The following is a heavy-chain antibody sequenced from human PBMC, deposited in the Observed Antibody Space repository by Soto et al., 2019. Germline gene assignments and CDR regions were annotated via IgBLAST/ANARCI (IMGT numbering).Heavy chain of an antibody. V-gene: IGHV3-7*01. CDR3: AREAYRGYSYPMF. Sequence: PGGSLRLSCAASGFTFSSFWMTWVRQPPGKGLEWVANIKQDGNEKYYVDSVKGRFTIPRDNAKNSLYLQMNSLRAEDTAVYYCAREAYRGYSYPMFWGQGTLVTVSS. D-gene: IGHD5-18*01. CDR1: GFTFSSFW. J-gene: IGHJ4*02. CDR2: IKQDGNEK.